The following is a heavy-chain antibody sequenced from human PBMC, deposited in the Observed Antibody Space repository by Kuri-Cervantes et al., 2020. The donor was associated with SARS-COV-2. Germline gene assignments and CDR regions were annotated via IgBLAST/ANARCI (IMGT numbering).Heavy chain of an antibody. D-gene: IGHD2-2*01. V-gene: IGHV3-23*01. J-gene: IGHJ3*02. CDR1: GFTFSSYP. CDR2: VSVSCGST. Sequence: GEVLKISCAASGFTFSSYPMSWVRQAPGKGLEWVSAVSVSCGSTYYANSVKGRFTISRDNAKNSLYLQMNSLRAEDTALYPCARDRRAYCSSTSCSDAFDIWGQGTKVTVSS. CDR3: ARDRRAYCSSTSCSDAFDI.